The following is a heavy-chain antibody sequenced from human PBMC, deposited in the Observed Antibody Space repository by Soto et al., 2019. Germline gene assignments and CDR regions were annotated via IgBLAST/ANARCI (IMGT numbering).Heavy chain of an antibody. Sequence: SVKVSCKASGGTFRSYTISWVRQAPGQGLEWMGRIIPILGIANYAQKFQGRVTITADKSTSTAYMELSSLRSEDTAVYYCASPRGDCSGGSCYCFDYWGQGTLVTVSS. CDR1: GGTFRSYT. V-gene: IGHV1-69*02. CDR2: IIPILGIA. CDR3: ASPRGDCSGGSCYCFDY. D-gene: IGHD2-15*01. J-gene: IGHJ4*02.